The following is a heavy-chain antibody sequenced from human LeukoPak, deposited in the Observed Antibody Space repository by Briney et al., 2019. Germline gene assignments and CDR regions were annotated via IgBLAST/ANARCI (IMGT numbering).Heavy chain of an antibody. CDR2: INPSGGST. J-gene: IGHJ4*02. CDR1: GYTFTSYY. V-gene: IGHV1-46*01. D-gene: IGHD3-10*01. CDR3: AIPPHYYGSGSYYTGRDY. Sequence: ASVKVSCKASGYTFTSYYMHWVRQAPGQGLEWMGIINPSGGSTSYAQKFQGRVTMTRDTSTSTVYMELSSLRSEDTAVYYCAIPPHYYGSGSYYTGRDYWGQGTLVTVSS.